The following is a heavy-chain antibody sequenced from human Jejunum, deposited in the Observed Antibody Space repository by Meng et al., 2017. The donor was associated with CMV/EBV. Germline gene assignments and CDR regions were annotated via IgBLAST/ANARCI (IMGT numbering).Heavy chain of an antibody. CDR1: EISVTTNY. V-gene: IGHV3-66*01. CDR2: IYSGGDKT. Sequence: QLVVSGXGLVQPXGSLRLSCAVSEISVTTNYMTWVRQTPGKGLEWVSVIYSGGDKTYYADSVKGRFTISRDSSRNTLYLQMTSLRAGDTALYYCARGAMSFESWGQGTLVTVSS. CDR3: ARGAMSFES. J-gene: IGHJ5*01.